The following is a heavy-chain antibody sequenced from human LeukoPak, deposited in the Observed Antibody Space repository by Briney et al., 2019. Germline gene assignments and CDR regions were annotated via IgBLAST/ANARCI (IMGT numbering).Heavy chain of an antibody. D-gene: IGHD6-6*01. J-gene: IGHJ4*02. CDR3: ARETSPKEYSSSLAFDY. V-gene: IGHV1-69*06. Sequence: ASVKLSCKASGGTFSSYAISWVRHAPGQGLEWMGGIIPIFGTANYAQKFQGRVTITADKSTSTAYMELSSLRSEDTGVYYCARETSPKEYSSSLAFDYWGQGTLVTVSS. CDR1: GGTFSSYA. CDR2: IIPIFGTA.